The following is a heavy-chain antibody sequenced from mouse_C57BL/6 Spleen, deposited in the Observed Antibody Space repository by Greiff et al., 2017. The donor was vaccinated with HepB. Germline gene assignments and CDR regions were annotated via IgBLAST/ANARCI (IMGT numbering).Heavy chain of an antibody. V-gene: IGHV1-69*01. J-gene: IGHJ3*01. CDR3: ASNYDYDPWFAY. CDR2: IDPSDSYT. Sequence: QVQLQQPGAELVMPGASVKLSCKASGYTFTSYWMHWVKQRPGQGLEWIGEIDPSDSYTNYNQKFKGKSTLTVDKSSSTAYMQLSSLTSEDSAVYYCASNYDYDPWFAYWGQGTLVTVSA. CDR1: GYTFTSYW. D-gene: IGHD2-4*01.